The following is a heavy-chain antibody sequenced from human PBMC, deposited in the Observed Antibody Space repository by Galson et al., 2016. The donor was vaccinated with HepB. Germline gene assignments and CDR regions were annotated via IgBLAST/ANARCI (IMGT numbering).Heavy chain of an antibody. CDR1: GGSVSSDSAY. D-gene: IGHD6-19*01. V-gene: IGHV4-61*01. J-gene: IGHJ6*02. CDR3: ARQAVARGYYFAMDV. Sequence: ETLSLTCTVSGGSVSSDSAYWSWIRQPPGKGLEWIGYVYYSGSTKNNPSLKSRVTISVDTSKNQFSLKLNSVTAADTAVYYCARQAVARGYYFAMDVWGQGTTVTVSS. CDR2: VYYSGST.